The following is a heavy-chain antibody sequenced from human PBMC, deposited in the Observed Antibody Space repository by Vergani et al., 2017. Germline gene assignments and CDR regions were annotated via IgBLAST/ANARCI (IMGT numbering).Heavy chain of an antibody. Sequence: QVQLVQSGAEVKKPGASVKVSCKASGYTFTSYYMHWVRQAPGQGLEWMGIINPSGGSTSYAQKFQGRVTMTRDTSTSTVYMELSSLRSEDTAVYYCARDPRNDIVARGYMDVWGQGTLVTVSS. J-gene: IGHJ4*02. CDR1: GYTFTSYY. CDR2: INPSGGST. D-gene: IGHD5-12*01. CDR3: ARDPRNDIVARGYMDV. V-gene: IGHV1-46*01.